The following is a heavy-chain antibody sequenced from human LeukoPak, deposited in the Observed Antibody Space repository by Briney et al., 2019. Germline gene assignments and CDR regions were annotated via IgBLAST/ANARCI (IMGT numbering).Heavy chain of an antibody. D-gene: IGHD6-19*01. J-gene: IGHJ4*02. Sequence: GGSLRLSCAASGFTFSSYAMSWVRQAPGKGLEWVSAISGSGGSTYYADSVKGRFTISRDNSKNTLYLQMNSLKTEDTAVYYCTTIAVATPKWGQGTLVTVSS. V-gene: IGHV3-23*01. CDR3: TTIAVATPK. CDR1: GFTFSSYA. CDR2: ISGSGGST.